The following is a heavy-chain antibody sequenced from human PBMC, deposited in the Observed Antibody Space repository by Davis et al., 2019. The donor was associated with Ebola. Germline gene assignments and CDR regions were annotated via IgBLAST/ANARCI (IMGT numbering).Heavy chain of an antibody. D-gene: IGHD3-10*01. Sequence: AASVKVSCKASGYTFTSYGINWVRQAPGQGLEWMGWISAYNGNTNYAQKLQGRVTMTTDTSTSTAYMELRSLRSDDTAVYYCARGWFGELVYYYGMDVWGKGTTVTVSS. CDR1: GYTFTSYG. V-gene: IGHV1-18*01. CDR2: ISAYNGNT. CDR3: ARGWFGELVYYYGMDV. J-gene: IGHJ6*04.